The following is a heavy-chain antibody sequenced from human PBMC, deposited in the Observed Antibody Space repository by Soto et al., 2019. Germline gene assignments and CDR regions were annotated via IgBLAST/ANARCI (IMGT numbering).Heavy chain of an antibody. CDR3: ARQRESGSYYFDY. Sequence: PSETLSLTCTVSGGSISSSSYYWGWIRQPPGKGLEWIGSIYYSGSTYYNPSLKSRVTISVDTSKNQLSLKLSSVTAADTAVYYCARQRESGSYYFDYWGQGTLVTVSS. V-gene: IGHV4-39*01. CDR2: IYYSGST. D-gene: IGHD1-26*01. CDR1: GGSISSSSYY. J-gene: IGHJ4*02.